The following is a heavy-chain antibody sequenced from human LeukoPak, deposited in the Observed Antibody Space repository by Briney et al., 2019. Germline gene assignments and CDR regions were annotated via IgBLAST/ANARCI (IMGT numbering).Heavy chain of an antibody. CDR2: IYHSGST. CDR3: ARVGPSIAVAGTLDY. J-gene: IGHJ4*02. D-gene: IGHD6-19*01. Sequence: GSLRLSCAASGFTFSSYWMSWVRQAPGKGLEWIGSIYHSGSTYYNPSLKSRVTISVDTSKNQFSLKLSSVTAADTAVYYCARVGPSIAVAGTLDYWGQGTLVTVSS. V-gene: IGHV4-38-2*01. CDR1: GFTFSSYW.